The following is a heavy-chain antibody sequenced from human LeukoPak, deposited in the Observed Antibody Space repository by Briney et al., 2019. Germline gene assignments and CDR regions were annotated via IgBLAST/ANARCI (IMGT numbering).Heavy chain of an antibody. CDR1: GGSISTFS. CDR2: IYYSGSA. J-gene: IGHJ4*02. V-gene: IGHV4-59*01. CDR3: ASLGDAYNLDY. Sequence: SETLSLTCTVSGGSISTFSCGWIRQPPGKGLEWIGYIYYSGSANYSPSFKSRVTMSVDTSKNQFSLKLTSVTAADTAVYYCASLGDAYNLDYWGQGTLVTVSS. D-gene: IGHD5-24*01.